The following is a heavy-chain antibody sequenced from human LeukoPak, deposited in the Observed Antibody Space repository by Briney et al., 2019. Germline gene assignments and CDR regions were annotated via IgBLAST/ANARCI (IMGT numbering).Heavy chain of an antibody. V-gene: IGHV3-30-3*01. CDR3: ARDLEGFDY. J-gene: IGHJ4*02. D-gene: IGHD5-24*01. Sequence: PGGSLRLSCAASGFTFSSYAMHWVRQAPGKGLEWVTVISYDGSNKYYADSVKGRFTISRDNSKNTLYLQMNSLRAEDTAVYYSARDLEGFDYWGQGTLVTVSS. CDR1: GFTFSSYA. CDR2: ISYDGSNK.